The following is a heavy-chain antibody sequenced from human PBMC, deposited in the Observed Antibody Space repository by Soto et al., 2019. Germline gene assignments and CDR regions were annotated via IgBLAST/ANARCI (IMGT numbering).Heavy chain of an antibody. J-gene: IGHJ4*02. Sequence: TSETLSLTCTVSGGSISSYYWSWIRQPPGKGLEWIGYIYYSGSTNYNPSLKSRVTISVDTSKNQFSLKLSSVTAADTAVYYCAVAGISTREFDYWGQGTLVTVSS. CDR1: GGSISSYY. V-gene: IGHV4-59*01. CDR3: AVAGISTREFDY. CDR2: IYYSGST. D-gene: IGHD6-19*01.